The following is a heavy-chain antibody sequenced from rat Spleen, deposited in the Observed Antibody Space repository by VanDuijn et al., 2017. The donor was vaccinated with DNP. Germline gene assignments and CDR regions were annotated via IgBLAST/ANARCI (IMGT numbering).Heavy chain of an antibody. J-gene: IGHJ4*01. D-gene: IGHD1-11*01. V-gene: IGHV5-31*01. Sequence: EVQLVESGGGLVQPGRSLELSCVASGLTFSNYWMTWIRQAPGKGLEWVASITNAGDYTYYPDSVKGRFTISRDNAKSTLYLQMDNLRSEDTATYYCTRINYGGYYYVMDAWGQGASVTVSS. CDR3: TRINYGGYYYVMDA. CDR1: GLTFSNYW. CDR2: ITNAGDYT.